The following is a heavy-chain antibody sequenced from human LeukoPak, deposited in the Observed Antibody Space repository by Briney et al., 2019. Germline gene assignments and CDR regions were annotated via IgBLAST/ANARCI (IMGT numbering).Heavy chain of an antibody. D-gene: IGHD1-26*01. CDR1: GFTFSSYS. Sequence: PGGSLRLSCAASGFTFSSYSKKWVRQTPRKGLEWLSYISSTGNTKKYTDSVKGRFIISRDNAKNSLFLQMNSLRAEDTAVYYCARDPSGSTGYFDYWGQGILVTVSP. CDR3: ARDPSGSTGYFDY. CDR2: ISSTGNTK. V-gene: IGHV3-48*04. J-gene: IGHJ4*02.